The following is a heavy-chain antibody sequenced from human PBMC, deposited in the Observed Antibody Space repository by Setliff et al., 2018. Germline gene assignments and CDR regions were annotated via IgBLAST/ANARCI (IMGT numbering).Heavy chain of an antibody. J-gene: IGHJ4*02. D-gene: IGHD4-17*01. V-gene: IGHV3-30*04. CDR3: AKGEDFGGNVLDY. CDR2: ISYDGSNK. Sequence: GGSLRLSCAASGFTFSSYAMHWVRQAPGKGLEWVAVISYDGSNKYYADSVKGRFTISRDNSKNTLFLQMNSLRADDTAVYYCAKGEDFGGNVLDYWGQGTLVTVSS. CDR1: GFTFSSYA.